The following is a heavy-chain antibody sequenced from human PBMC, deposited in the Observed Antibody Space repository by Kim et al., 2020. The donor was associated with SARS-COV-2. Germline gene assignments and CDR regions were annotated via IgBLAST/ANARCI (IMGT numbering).Heavy chain of an antibody. D-gene: IGHD6-13*01. J-gene: IGHJ4*02. CDR3: ARLDSGNWYFDS. CDR2: IDYSGTT. V-gene: IGHV4-39*01. Sequence: SETLSLTCTVSGVSISSGSYYWGWIRQPPGKGLEWIGCIDYSGTTFYNPSLKSRVTISVDTSKNQFSLKLSSVPAADTAVYYCARLDSGNWYFDSWGQGTLVTVSS. CDR1: GVSISSGSYY.